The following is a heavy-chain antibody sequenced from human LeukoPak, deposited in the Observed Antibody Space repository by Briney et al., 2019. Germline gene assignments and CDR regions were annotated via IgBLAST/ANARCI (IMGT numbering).Heavy chain of an antibody. CDR2: ISTNGSGT. D-gene: IGHD2-2*01. CDR3: ARWSSASCYDY. CDR1: GFTFNTYA. V-gene: IGHV3-64*01. Sequence: GGSLRLSCAASGFTFNTYAMHWVRQAPGKGLEYVSAISTNGSGTYYASSVKGRFTISRDNSKNTLYLQMGSLRSEDMAVYYCARWSSASCYDYWGQGALVTVSS. J-gene: IGHJ4*02.